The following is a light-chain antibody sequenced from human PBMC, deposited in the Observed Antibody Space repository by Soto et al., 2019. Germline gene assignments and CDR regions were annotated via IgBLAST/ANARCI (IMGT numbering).Light chain of an antibody. V-gene: IGKV1-27*01. J-gene: IGKJ1*01. CDR1: QDIGHS. CDR3: QRCDSGPWT. Sequence: DIQMTQSPSSLSASVGDRVTITCRASQDIGHSLAWYQHKPGEVPKLLIYRASFLSGVSSRFSGSVSGTDFTLTITSLQPEDVAAYYCQRCDSGPWTFGQGTKVAIK. CDR2: RAS.